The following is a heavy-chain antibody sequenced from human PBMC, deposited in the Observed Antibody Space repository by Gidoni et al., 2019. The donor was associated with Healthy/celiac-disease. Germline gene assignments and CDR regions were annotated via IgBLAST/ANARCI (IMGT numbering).Heavy chain of an antibody. D-gene: IGHD3-3*01. J-gene: IGHJ4*02. V-gene: IGHV3-49*04. CDR3: TAQGLIFGVVL. CDR2: IRSKAYGGTT. Sequence: EVQLVESGGGLVQPGRSLSLSCTASGFTFGDYAMSWVRQAPGKGLEWVGFIRSKAYGGTTEYAASVKGRFTISRDDSKSIAYLQMNSLKTEDTAVYYCTAQGLIFGVVLWGQGTLVTVSS. CDR1: GFTFGDYA.